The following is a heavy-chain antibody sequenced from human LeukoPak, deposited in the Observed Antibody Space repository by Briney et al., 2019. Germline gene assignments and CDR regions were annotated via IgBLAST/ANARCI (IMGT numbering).Heavy chain of an antibody. V-gene: IGHV1-46*01. CDR3: ARDQHLSLSAFHI. Sequence: ASVKVSCKASGYTFTSYYMHWVRQAPGQGLEWMGIINPSGGSTTYAQKFQGRVTMTRDTSTTTVYMELSSLTPEDTAVYYCARDQHLSLSAFHIWGQGTMVTVSS. CDR1: GYTFTSYY. D-gene: IGHD2-2*01. J-gene: IGHJ3*02. CDR2: INPSGGST.